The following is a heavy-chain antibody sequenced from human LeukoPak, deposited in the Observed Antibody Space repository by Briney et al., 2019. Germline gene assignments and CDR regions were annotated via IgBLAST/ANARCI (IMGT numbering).Heavy chain of an antibody. CDR3: AKDGYCSGGSCYSRYYYYGMDV. D-gene: IGHD2-15*01. CDR2: ISWDGGST. J-gene: IGHJ6*02. Sequence: GGSLRLSCAPSGFTFDDYTMHWVRHAPGKGLEWVSLISWDGGSTYYADSVKGRFTISRDNSKNSLYLQMNSLRTEDTALYYCAKDGYCSGGSCYSRYYYYGMDVWGQGTTVTVSS. CDR1: GFTFDDYT. V-gene: IGHV3-43*01.